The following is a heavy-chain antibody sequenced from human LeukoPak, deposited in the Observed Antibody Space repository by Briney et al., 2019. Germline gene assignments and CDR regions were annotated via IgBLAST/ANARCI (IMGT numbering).Heavy chain of an antibody. J-gene: IGHJ4*02. D-gene: IGHD1-26*01. V-gene: IGHV5-51*01. Sequence: LGESLKISCKGSGYSFTSYWIGWVRQMPGKGLEWMGIIYPGDSDTRYSPSFQGQVTISADKSISTAYLQWSSLKASDTAMYYCAGWIGSYHRYFDYWGQGTLVTVSS. CDR3: AGWIGSYHRYFDY. CDR1: GYSFTSYW. CDR2: IYPGDSDT.